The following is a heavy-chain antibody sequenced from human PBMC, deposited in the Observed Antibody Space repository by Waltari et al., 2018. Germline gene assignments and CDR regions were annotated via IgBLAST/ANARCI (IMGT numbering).Heavy chain of an antibody. V-gene: IGHV3-53*01. CDR3: AKQSPSYTRGWYPLES. J-gene: IGHJ4*02. CDR2: IYSGCNT. Sequence: EVQLVESGGNLIQPGGSLRLSCAASGFTVRTNFISWVRQAPGKGLEGVSIIYSGCNTYYAGSVKGRFTISRDNYKNMVYLEMNSLRAEDTAVYYCAKQSPSYTRGWYPLESWGPGTLVTVSP. D-gene: IGHD6-19*01. CDR1: GFTVRTNF.